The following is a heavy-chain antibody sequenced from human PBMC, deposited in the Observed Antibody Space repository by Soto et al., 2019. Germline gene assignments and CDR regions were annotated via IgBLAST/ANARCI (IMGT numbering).Heavy chain of an antibody. CDR3: ARNGSYYDFWSGYYFGGGMDV. J-gene: IGHJ6*02. Sequence: PSETLSLTCAVYGGSFSGYYWSWIRQPPGKGLEWIGKINHSGSTNHNPSLKSRVTISVDTSKNQFPLKLSSVTAADTAVYYCARNGSYYDFWSGYYFGGGMDVWGQGTTVTVSS. V-gene: IGHV4-34*01. D-gene: IGHD3-3*01. CDR1: GGSFSGYY. CDR2: INHSGST.